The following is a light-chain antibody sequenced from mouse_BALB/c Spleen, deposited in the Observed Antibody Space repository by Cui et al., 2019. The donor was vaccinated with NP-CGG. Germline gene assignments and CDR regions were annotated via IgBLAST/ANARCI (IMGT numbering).Light chain of an antibody. CDR3: ALWYSNHWV. CDR2: GTN. J-gene: IGLJ1*01. V-gene: IGLV1*01. Sequence: QPVVTTASALTTSPGETVTLTCRSRTGAVTSSNYANWVQDKPDHLFTGLIGGTNNRAPGVPARFSGSLIGDKAALTITGAQTEDEAIYFCALWYSNHWVFGGGTKLTVL. CDR1: TGAVTSSNY.